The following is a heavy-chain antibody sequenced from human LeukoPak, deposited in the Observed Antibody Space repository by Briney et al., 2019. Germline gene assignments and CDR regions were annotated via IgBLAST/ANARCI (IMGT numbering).Heavy chain of an antibody. D-gene: IGHD6-6*01. J-gene: IGHJ6*03. Sequence: SETLSLTCTVSGGSISSHYWSWIRQPPGKGLEWIGYIYYSESTNYNPSLKSRVTISVDTSKNQFSLKLSSVTAADTAVYHCARVRRENSKNYYYYYYMDVWGKGTTVTVSS. V-gene: IGHV4-59*11. CDR3: ARVRRENSKNYYYYYYMDV. CDR1: GGSISSHY. CDR2: IYYSEST.